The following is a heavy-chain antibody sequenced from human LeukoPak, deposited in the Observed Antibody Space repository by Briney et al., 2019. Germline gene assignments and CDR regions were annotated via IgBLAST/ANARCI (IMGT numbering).Heavy chain of an antibody. J-gene: IGHJ4*02. V-gene: IGHV5-51*01. CDR1: GRSFTTYW. CDR2: IYPGDSDT. CDR3: ARQGYTYGYDS. D-gene: IGHD5-18*01. Sequence: ESLKISCKGFGRSFTTYWIAWVRQLPGKGLERMGIIYPGDSDTRYSPSFQGQVSFSADKSISTAYLQWNSLKASDTAMYYCARQGYTYGYDSWGQGTLVTVSS.